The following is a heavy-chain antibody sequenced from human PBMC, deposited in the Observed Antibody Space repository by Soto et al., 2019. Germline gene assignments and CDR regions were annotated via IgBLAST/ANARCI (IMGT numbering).Heavy chain of an antibody. Sequence: EVQLVESGGGLVQPGGSLRLSCADSGFILRIYWMSWVRQAPGMGLQWVASIKEDGSEKYYVDPVKGRFTISRENAKNSLYLQMNSLSAEDTAVYYCARYRSLDPWGQGILVTVSS. D-gene: IGHD3-16*02. CDR2: IKEDGSEK. CDR1: GFILRIYW. CDR3: ARYRSLDP. J-gene: IGHJ5*02. V-gene: IGHV3-7*03.